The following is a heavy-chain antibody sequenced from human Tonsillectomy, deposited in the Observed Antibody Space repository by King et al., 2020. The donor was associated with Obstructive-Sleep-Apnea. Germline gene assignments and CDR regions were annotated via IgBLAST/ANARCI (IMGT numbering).Heavy chain of an antibody. Sequence: VQLVEAGGGVVQPGRSLRLSCAASGFTFSYYNMLCVLQAPGKGLELVAFISPDGTLKYVADSGEGRITISRDNSKSTVYLQMNSLRDEDTAVYYCARGGIVVSPAAPIMDYWGQGSLVTVSS. V-gene: IGHV3-30*04. D-gene: IGHD2-2*01. J-gene: IGHJ4*02. CDR1: GFTFSYYN. CDR2: ISPDGTLK. CDR3: ARGGIVVSPAAPIMDY.